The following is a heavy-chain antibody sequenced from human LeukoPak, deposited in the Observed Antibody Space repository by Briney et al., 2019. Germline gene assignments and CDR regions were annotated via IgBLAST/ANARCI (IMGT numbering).Heavy chain of an antibody. CDR3: ARHIYTGTDGDAFDI. Sequence: SETLSLTCTVSGGSISSSSYYWGWIRQPPGKGLEWIGTIYYTGSTYYGPSLKSRVTMPVYTSKNQFSLKLSSVTAADTAVYYCARHIYTGTDGDAFDIWGQGTMVTVSS. CDR1: GGSISSSSYY. CDR2: IYYTGST. V-gene: IGHV4-39*01. D-gene: IGHD1-26*01. J-gene: IGHJ3*02.